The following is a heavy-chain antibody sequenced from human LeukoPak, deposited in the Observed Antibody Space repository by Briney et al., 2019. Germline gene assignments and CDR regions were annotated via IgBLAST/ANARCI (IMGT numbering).Heavy chain of an antibody. CDR3: ARVTRDY. V-gene: IGHV3-30*02. J-gene: IGHJ4*02. CDR2: IRYDGSNT. Sequence: GGSLRLSCAASGFIFSSYGMHWVRQAPGKGLEWVAFIRYDGSNTYYADPVKGRFTISRDNSKNTLYLQMNSLRAEDTAVYYCARVTRDYWGQGILVTVSS. CDR1: GFIFSSYG.